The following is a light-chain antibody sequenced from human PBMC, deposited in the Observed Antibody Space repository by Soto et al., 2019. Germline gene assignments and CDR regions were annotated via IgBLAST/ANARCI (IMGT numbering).Light chain of an antibody. CDR2: DAS. V-gene: IGKV1-5*01. Sequence: DIQMTQSPSTLSASVGDRVTITCRASQSISTWLAWYQQKPGKAPKLLICDASSLESGVPSRFSGSGSETDFTLTISSLQHDDFASYYCQQYTTYPYTFGQGTKLEI. CDR3: QQYTTYPYT. J-gene: IGKJ2*01. CDR1: QSISTW.